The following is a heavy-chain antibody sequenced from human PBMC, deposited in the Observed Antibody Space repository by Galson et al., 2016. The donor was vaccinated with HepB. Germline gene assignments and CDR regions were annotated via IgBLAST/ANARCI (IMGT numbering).Heavy chain of an antibody. D-gene: IGHD5-24*01. Sequence: SETLSLTCTVSGGSINNYYWSWIRQPPGKGLEWIGYIYDSGYTNYNPSLKSRVTISVDTSKNQFSLKLSSVTAADTAVYYCARSIDGYYGMDVWGQGTTVTVSS. CDR1: GGSINNYY. CDR3: ARSIDGYYGMDV. V-gene: IGHV4-59*08. CDR2: IYDSGYT. J-gene: IGHJ6*02.